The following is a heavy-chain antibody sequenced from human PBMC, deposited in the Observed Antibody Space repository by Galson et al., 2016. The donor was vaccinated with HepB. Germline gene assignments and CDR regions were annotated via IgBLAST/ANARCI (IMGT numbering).Heavy chain of an antibody. Sequence: SVKVSCKASGYTFNTYGMHWVRQAPGQRLEWMAWINTGKGNTKYSQKFQGRVTITRDTSASTVYMVLSSLRSEDTAVYYCGRTYDVLTGSGDYYYYGIDVWGQGTTVIVSS. V-gene: IGHV1-3*04. CDR3: GRTYDVLTGSGDYYYYGIDV. CDR1: GYTFNTYG. D-gene: IGHD3-9*01. CDR2: INTGKGNT. J-gene: IGHJ6*02.